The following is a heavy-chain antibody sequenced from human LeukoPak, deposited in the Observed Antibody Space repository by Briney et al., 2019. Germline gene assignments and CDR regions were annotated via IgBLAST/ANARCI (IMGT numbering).Heavy chain of an antibody. V-gene: IGHV3-7*03. Sequence: GGSLRLSCAASGLTFSTYWMSWVRQAPGQGLEWVANVKHDGSEKYYVDSVKGRFTISRDNAKNSLYLQMNSLRAEDTALYFCARKAQYNGHYPLDYWGQGTLVTVSS. CDR2: VKHDGSEK. CDR1: GLTFSTYW. D-gene: IGHD1-7*01. CDR3: ARKAQYNGHYPLDY. J-gene: IGHJ4*02.